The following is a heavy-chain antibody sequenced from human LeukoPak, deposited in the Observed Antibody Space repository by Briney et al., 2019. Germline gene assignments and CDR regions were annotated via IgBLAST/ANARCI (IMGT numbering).Heavy chain of an antibody. V-gene: IGHV4-39*07. Sequence: KPGGSLRLSCAASGFTFSSYWMSWVRQPPGKGLEWIGSIYYSGSTYYNPSLKSRVTISIDTSKNQFSLKLGSVTAADTAVYYCARDGGWLQFAAFDIWGQGTVVTVSS. D-gene: IGHD5-24*01. CDR3: ARDGGWLQFAAFDI. J-gene: IGHJ3*02. CDR1: GFTFSSYW. CDR2: IYYSGST.